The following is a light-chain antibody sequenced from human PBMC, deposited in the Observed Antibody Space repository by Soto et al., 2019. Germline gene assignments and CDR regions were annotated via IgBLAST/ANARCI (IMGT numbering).Light chain of an antibody. CDR3: QQYINWT. Sequence: EIVLTQSPCTLSLSPGERGTLSCRASQNIRSDLAWYQQKPGQAPRLLMYGASIRATGVPARFSGSGSGTDFTLTISSLQSEDLALYYCQQYINWTFGQGTKVDI. V-gene: IGKV3-15*01. CDR2: GAS. J-gene: IGKJ1*01. CDR1: QNIRSD.